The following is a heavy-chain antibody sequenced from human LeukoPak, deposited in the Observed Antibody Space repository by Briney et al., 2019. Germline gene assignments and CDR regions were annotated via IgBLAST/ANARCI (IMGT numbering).Heavy chain of an antibody. J-gene: IGHJ4*02. CDR1: GFTFSSYW. D-gene: IGHD1-26*01. CDR2: INRDGSEK. Sequence: GGSLRLSCAASGFTFSSYWMSWVRQAPGKGLEGVANINRDGSEKYYVDSVKGRFTISRDNAKNSLYLQMNSLRAEDTAVYYCASLVGTTRAFDYWGQGTLVTVSS. V-gene: IGHV3-7*01. CDR3: ASLVGTTRAFDY.